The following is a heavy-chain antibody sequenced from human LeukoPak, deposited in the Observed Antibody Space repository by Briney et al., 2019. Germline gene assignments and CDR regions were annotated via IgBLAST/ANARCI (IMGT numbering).Heavy chain of an antibody. Sequence: PGGSLRLSCAASGLTFHDYDMHWVRQGPGKGLEWVSLISRNGGSTYYADSVKGRFTISRDNSKNSLYLQMSGLRTEDTALYYCATQFMSGYWGQGTLVTVSS. V-gene: IGHV3-43*02. D-gene: IGHD5-24*01. J-gene: IGHJ4*02. CDR3: ATQFMSGY. CDR1: GLTFHDYD. CDR2: ISRNGGST.